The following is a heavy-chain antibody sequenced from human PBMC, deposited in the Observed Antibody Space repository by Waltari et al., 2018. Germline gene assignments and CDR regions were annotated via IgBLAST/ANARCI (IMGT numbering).Heavy chain of an antibody. D-gene: IGHD2-21*01. V-gene: IGHV3-21*01. Sequence: EVQLVESGGGLVKTGGSLRLHCAASGFTFSSYSMNWVRQAPGKGLECVSSISSSSSYIYYADSVKGRFTISRDNAKNSLYLHMNSLRAEDTAVYYCARERASVVPFDYRGQGTLVTVSS. CDR2: ISSSSSYI. CDR1: GFTFSSYS. CDR3: ARERASVVPFDY. J-gene: IGHJ4*02.